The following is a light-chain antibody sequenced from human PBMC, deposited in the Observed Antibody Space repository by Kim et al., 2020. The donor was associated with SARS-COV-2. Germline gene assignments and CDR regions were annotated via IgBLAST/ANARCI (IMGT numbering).Light chain of an antibody. CDR3: QQANSFPIT. CDR1: QSISSW. J-gene: IGKJ5*01. V-gene: IGKV1D-12*01. Sequence: ESVGDRFTITCRASQSISSWLAWYQQKPGKAPKILIYAASSWQSGVPSRFSGSGSGTDFTLTISSLQPEDFATYYCQQANSFPITFGQGTRLEIK. CDR2: AAS.